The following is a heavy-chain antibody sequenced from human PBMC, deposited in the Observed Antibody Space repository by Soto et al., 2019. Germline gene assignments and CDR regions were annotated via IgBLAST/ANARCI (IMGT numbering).Heavy chain of an antibody. CDR3: ARDVIGYDILTGYFIPEGDAFDI. J-gene: IGHJ3*02. Sequence: GGSLRLSCAASGFTFSSYSMNWVRQAPGKGLEWVSSISSSSSYIYYADSVKGRFTISRDNAKNSLYLQMNSLRAEDTAVYYCARDVIGYDILTGYFIPEGDAFDIWGQGTMVTVSS. CDR2: ISSSSSYI. V-gene: IGHV3-21*01. CDR1: GFTFSSYS. D-gene: IGHD3-9*01.